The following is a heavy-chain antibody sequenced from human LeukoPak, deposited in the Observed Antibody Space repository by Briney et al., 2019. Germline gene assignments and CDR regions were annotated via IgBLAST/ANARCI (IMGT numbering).Heavy chain of an antibody. V-gene: IGHV3-15*01. CDR1: GFTFTNAW. Sequence: GGSLRLSCAASGFTFTNAWMSWVRQAPGKGLEWVGRIKSKTGGGTTDYAAPVKGRFTISRDDSKNTLYLQMNSLRTEDTAVYYCTTRKLVTMVRGVIIAAPSFEYSGQGTLVTVSS. D-gene: IGHD3-10*01. CDR3: TTRKLVTMVRGVIIAAPSFEY. CDR2: IKSKTGGGTT. J-gene: IGHJ4*02.